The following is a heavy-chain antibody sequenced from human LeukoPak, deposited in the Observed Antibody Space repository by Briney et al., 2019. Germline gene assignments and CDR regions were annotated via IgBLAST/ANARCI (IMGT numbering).Heavy chain of an antibody. CDR2: IYYSGST. CDR1: GGSISSYY. CDR3: ARDGRGYGAFDI. V-gene: IGHV4-59*01. J-gene: IGHJ3*02. Sequence: SETLSLTCTVSGGSISSYYWSWIRQPPGKGLEWIGYIYYSGSTNYNPSLKSRVTISVDTSKNQFSLKLSSVTAADTAVYYCARDGRGYGAFDIWGQGTMVTVPS. D-gene: IGHD1-1*01.